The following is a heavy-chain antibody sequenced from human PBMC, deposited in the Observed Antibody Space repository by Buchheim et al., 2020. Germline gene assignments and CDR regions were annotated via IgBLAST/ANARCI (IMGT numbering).Heavy chain of an antibody. J-gene: IGHJ4*02. D-gene: IGHD4-23*01. CDR1: GFSFSRYA. Sequence: QVQLVESGGDVVQPGRSLRLSCAASGFSFSRYAMNWVRQSPGKGLEWVAVIWYDGSTKYYADSVKGRFTIYRDNSKNTLDLQMNGLSGEDTAVYYCARGVDYGGNSQFYFDYWGQGT. CDR2: IWYDGSTK. V-gene: IGHV3-33*01. CDR3: ARGVDYGGNSQFYFDY.